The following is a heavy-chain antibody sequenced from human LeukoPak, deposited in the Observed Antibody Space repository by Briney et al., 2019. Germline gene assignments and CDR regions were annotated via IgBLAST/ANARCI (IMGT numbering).Heavy chain of an antibody. CDR2: IWYDGSDE. Sequence: GGSLRLSCAASGFTFRNHGMHWVRQAPGKGLEWVAVIWYDGSDEYYADSVKGRFTISRDNAKNSLYLQMNSLRAEDTAVYYCARDLLVGAYFDYWGQGTLVTVSS. J-gene: IGHJ4*02. CDR3: ARDLLVGAYFDY. D-gene: IGHD1-26*01. V-gene: IGHV3-33*01. CDR1: GFTFRNHG.